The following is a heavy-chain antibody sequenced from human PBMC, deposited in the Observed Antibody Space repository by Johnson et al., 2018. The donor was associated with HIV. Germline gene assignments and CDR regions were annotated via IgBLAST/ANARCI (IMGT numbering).Heavy chain of an antibody. V-gene: IGHV3-15*01. CDR2: IKSKTDGGTT. CDR1: GFTFSNAW. D-gene: IGHD3-22*01. CDR3: TTDLGYYDSSGDAFDI. Sequence: VQLVESGGGLVKPGGSLRLSCAASGFTFSNAWMSWVRQAPGKGLEWVGRIKSKTDGGTTDYAAPVKGRVTISRDDSKNTLYLQMNSLKTEDTAVYYCTTDLGYYDSSGDAFDIWGQGTMVTVSS. J-gene: IGHJ3*02.